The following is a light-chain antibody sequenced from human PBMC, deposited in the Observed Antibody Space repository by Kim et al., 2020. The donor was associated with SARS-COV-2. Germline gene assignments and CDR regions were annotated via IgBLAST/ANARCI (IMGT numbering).Light chain of an antibody. V-gene: IGKV1-5*01. Sequence: DIQMTQSPSTLSASVGDRVTIACRASQTINNWLAWYQQKPGKAPKLLIYDASSLESGVPPRFSGSGSGTEFTLTINSLQPDDFATYYCQQYNSYPGTFGQGTKVDIK. CDR3: QQYNSYPGT. J-gene: IGKJ1*01. CDR1: QTINNW. CDR2: DAS.